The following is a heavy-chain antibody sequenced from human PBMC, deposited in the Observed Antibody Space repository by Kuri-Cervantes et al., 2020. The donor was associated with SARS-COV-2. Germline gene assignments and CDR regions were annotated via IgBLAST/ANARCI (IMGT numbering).Heavy chain of an antibody. CDR2: INPNSGGT. CDR3: ARGPKESLEYSSGHYYYYGMDV. V-gene: IGHV1-2*02. CDR1: GYTFTGYY. Sequence: ASVKVSCKASGYTFTGYYMHWVRQAPGQGLEWMGWINPNSGGTNYAQKFQGRVTMTRDTSISTAYMELSSLRSEDTAVYYCARGPKESLEYSSGHYYYYGMDVWGQGTTVTVSS. D-gene: IGHD6-19*01. J-gene: IGHJ6*02.